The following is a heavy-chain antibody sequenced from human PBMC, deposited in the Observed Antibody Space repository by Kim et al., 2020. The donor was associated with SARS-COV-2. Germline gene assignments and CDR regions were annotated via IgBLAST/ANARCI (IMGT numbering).Heavy chain of an antibody. D-gene: IGHD3-16*01. CDR1: GFTFTFYS. Sequence: ASVKVSCKASGFTFTFYSMHWVRQAPGQGLEWMGMINRSGGGTNYAQKFQGRVTMTGDTSTNTVYMELSSLRSDDTAVYYCVKEGGHWGQVTLVTVSS. V-gene: IGHV1-46*01. CDR2: INRSGGGT. J-gene: IGHJ4*02. CDR3: VKEGGH.